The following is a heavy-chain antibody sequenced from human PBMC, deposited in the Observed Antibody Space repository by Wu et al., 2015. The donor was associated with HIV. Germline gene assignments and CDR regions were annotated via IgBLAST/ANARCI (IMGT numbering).Heavy chain of an antibody. CDR2: FNPNGGST. V-gene: IGHV1-46*01. Sequence: QLVQSGAEVKKPGASVKVSCMASGYTLGSHYIHWVRQAPGQGLVWMGVFNPNGGSTNLAQKFKGRVTMTGDTSASTVYMELSSLGSEDTAIYYCARDQNFGSGIVRGPPYNMDSWGQGTLVIVSS. D-gene: IGHD3-10*01. CDR1: GYTLGSHY. J-gene: IGHJ1*01. CDR3: ARDQNFGSGIVRGPPYNMDS.